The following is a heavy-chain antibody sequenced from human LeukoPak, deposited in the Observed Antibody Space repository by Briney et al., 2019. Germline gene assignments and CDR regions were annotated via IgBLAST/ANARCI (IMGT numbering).Heavy chain of an antibody. CDR3: ARGYDTYYYGMDV. J-gene: IGHJ6*02. CDR2: IYYSGST. Sequence: SETLSLTCTVSGGSISSGDYYWSWIRQPPGKGLEWIGCIYYSGSTNYNPSLKSRLTISVDTPKNQFSLNLTSVTAADTAVYYCARGYDTYYYGMDVWGQGTTVTVSS. CDR1: GGSISSGDYY. V-gene: IGHV4-61*08. D-gene: IGHD5-18*01.